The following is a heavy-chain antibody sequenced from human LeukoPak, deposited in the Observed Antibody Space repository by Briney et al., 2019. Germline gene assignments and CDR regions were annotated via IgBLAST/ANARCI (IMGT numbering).Heavy chain of an antibody. J-gene: IGHJ5*02. CDR1: GGTFSSYA. CDR3: ARSPSRGWFDP. CDR2: ISAYNGNT. V-gene: IGHV1-18*01. Sequence: GASVKVSCKASGGTFSSYAISWVRQAPGQGLEWMGWISAYNGNTNYAQKLQGRVTMTTDTSTSTAYMELRSLRSDDTAVYYCARSPSRGWFDPWGQGTLVTVSS.